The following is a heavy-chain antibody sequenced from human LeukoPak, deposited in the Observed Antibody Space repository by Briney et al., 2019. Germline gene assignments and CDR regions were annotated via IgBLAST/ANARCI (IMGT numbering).Heavy chain of an antibody. V-gene: IGHV4-59*01. CDR3: ARGGDYGDLRYFDY. Sequence: SETLSLTCTVSGGSINNYYWSWIRQPPGKGLEWIGYIYYRGSNNYNPSLKSRVTFSVDTSKTQFSMKLDSVTAADTAVYYCARGGDYGDLRYFDYWGQGTLVTVSS. D-gene: IGHD4-17*01. J-gene: IGHJ4*02. CDR2: IYYRGSN. CDR1: GGSINNYY.